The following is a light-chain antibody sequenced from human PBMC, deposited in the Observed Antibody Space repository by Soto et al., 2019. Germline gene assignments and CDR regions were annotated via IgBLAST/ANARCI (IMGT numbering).Light chain of an antibody. V-gene: IGKV3-11*01. CDR1: QSVSSY. Sequence: EIVLTQSPATLSLSPGERATLSCRASQSVSSYFGWYQQKPGQPPRLLIYDASTNATGIPARFSGSGSETDFNLTISTMQSEDFAVYYCQQYKNWTPVTFGGGTKV. CDR3: QQYKNWTPVT. CDR2: DAS. J-gene: IGKJ4*01.